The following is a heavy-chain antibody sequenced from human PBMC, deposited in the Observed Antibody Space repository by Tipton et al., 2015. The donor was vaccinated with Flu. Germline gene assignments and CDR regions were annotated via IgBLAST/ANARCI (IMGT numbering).Heavy chain of an antibody. CDR2: IYPGDSDT. CDR3: ARMVSSGWAYYYYYYGMDV. J-gene: IGHJ6*02. V-gene: IGHV5-51*03. D-gene: IGHD6-19*01. Sequence: QSGAEVKKPGESLKISCKGSGYSFTSYWIGWVRQMPGKGLEWMGIIYPGDSDTRYSPSFQGQVTISADKSISTAYLQWSSLKASDTAMYYCARMVSSGWAYYYYYYGMDVWGQGTTVTVSS. CDR1: GYSFTSYW.